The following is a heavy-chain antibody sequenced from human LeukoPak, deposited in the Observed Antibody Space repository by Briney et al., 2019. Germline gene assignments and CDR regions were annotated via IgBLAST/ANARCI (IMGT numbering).Heavy chain of an antibody. CDR2: IYHSGST. V-gene: IGHV4-30-2*01. D-gene: IGHD3-3*01. CDR3: ARDAGAQYYDFWSGHNWFDP. J-gene: IGHJ5*02. Sequence: SETLSLTCAVSGGSISSGGYSWSWIRQPPGKGLEWIGYIYHSGSTYYNPSLKSRVTISVDRSKNQFSLKLSSVTAADTAVYYCARDAGAQYYDFWSGHNWFDPWGQGTLVTVSS. CDR1: GGSISSGGYS.